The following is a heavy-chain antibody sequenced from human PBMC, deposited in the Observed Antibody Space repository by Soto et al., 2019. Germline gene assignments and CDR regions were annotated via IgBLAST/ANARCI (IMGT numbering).Heavy chain of an antibody. CDR3: VREYYDFWSGYQAYNWFDP. Sequence: SETLSLTCTVSGGSISSYYWSWIRQPPGKGLEWIGYIYYSGSTNYNPSLKSRVTISVDTSKNQFSLKLSSVTAADTAVYYCVREYYDFWSGYQAYNWFDPWGQGTLVTVSS. V-gene: IGHV4-59*01. J-gene: IGHJ5*02. CDR2: IYYSGST. CDR1: GGSISSYY. D-gene: IGHD3-3*01.